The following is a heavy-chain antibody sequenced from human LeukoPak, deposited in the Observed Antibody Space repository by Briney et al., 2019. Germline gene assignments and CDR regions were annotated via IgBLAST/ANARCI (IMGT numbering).Heavy chain of an antibody. J-gene: IGHJ3*02. CDR3: ARDHYYGSGSYYGWGNNDAFDI. CDR2: IYYSGST. Sequence: SETLSLTCSVSGGSISSSSYYWGWIRQPPGKGLEWMGSIYYSGSTYYNPSLKSRVTISVDTSKNQFSLKLSSVTAADTAVYYCARDHYYGSGSYYGWGNNDAFDIWGQGTMVTVSS. V-gene: IGHV4-39*02. CDR1: GGSISSSSYY. D-gene: IGHD3-10*01.